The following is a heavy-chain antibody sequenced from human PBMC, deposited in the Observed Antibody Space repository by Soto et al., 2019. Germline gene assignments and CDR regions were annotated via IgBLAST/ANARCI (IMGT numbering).Heavy chain of an antibody. Sequence: GVSVKACCKASGDAFTSYGMGWVRQDPGQGLEWMGWISAYNGNTNYAQKLQGRVTMTTDTSTSTAYMELRSLRSDDTAVYYCARDRSVRRVIIRPSCGQGPLVTVSS. CDR3: ARDRSVRRVIIRPS. V-gene: IGHV1-18*01. CDR2: ISAYNGNT. CDR1: GDAFTSYG. D-gene: IGHD3-10*01. J-gene: IGHJ5*02.